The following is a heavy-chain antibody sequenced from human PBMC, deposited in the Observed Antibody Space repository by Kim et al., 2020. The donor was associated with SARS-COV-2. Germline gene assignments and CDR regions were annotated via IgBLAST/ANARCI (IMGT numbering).Heavy chain of an antibody. CDR1: GGTFSSYA. J-gene: IGHJ6*02. CDR2: IIPIFGTA. V-gene: IGHV1-69*13. Sequence: SVKVSCKASGGTFSSYAISWVRQAPGQGLEWMGGIIPIFGTANYAQKFLGRVTITADESTSTAYMELSSLRSEDTAVYYCARDSPPNYDILTGYGQHYGMDVWGQGTTVTVSS. CDR3: ARDSPPNYDILTGYGQHYGMDV. D-gene: IGHD3-9*01.